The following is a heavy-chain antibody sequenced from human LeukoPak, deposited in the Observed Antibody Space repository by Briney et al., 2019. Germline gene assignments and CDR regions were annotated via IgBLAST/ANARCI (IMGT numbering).Heavy chain of an antibody. V-gene: IGHV1-69*05. CDR1: RGTFSSYA. D-gene: IGHD3-3*01. CDR3: ASSRLVYDFWSGYYIDYFDY. Sequence: SVKVSCKASRGTFSSYAISWVRQAPGQGLEWMGGIIPIFGTANYAQKFQGRVTITTDESTSTAYMELSSLRSEDTAVYYCASSRLVYDFWSGYYIDYFDYWGQGTLVTVSS. J-gene: IGHJ4*02. CDR2: IIPIFGTA.